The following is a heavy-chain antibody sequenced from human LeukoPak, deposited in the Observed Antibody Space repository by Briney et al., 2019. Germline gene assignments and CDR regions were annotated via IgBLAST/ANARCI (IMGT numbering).Heavy chain of an antibody. CDR2: IIPMVGTA. CDR1: GGTFSTYA. V-gene: IGHV1-69*13. J-gene: IGHJ4*02. D-gene: IGHD2-2*01. CDR3: ARDLYCNRTSCSV. Sequence: ASVKVSCNSSGGTFSTYAISWVRQAPGQGLEWVGVIIPMVGTATYAQRFQGRVTITADESTSTAYMELSSLRSEDTAVYYCARDLYCNRTSCSVWGQGTLVIVSS.